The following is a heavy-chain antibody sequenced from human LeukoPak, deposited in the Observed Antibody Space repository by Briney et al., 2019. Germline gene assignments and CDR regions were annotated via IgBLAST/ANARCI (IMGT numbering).Heavy chain of an antibody. V-gene: IGHV3-21*04. J-gene: IGHJ4*02. CDR3: ARFTFVRGVNDY. CDR1: GFTFSSYS. CDR2: ISSSSSYI. Sequence: GGSLRLSCAVSGFTFSSYSMNWVRQAPGKGLEWVSSISSSSSYIYYADSVKGRFSISRDDSKNTLYLQVNSLRAEDTAVYYCARFTFVRGVNDYWGQGTLVTVSS. D-gene: IGHD3-10*01.